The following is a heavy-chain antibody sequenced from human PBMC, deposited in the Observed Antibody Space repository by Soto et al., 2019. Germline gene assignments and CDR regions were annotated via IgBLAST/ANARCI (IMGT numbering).Heavy chain of an antibody. CDR2: IRGRAYSRTT. CDR3: IRGPYGLYGPDCLDY. J-gene: IGHJ4*02. V-gene: IGHV3-49*03. Sequence: PGGSLRLSCTTSGFGFGGYAINWFRQAPGKGLEWVGFIRGRAYSRTTEYAASVRGRFTISRDDSISTAYLHMNSLKIEDTAVYYCIRGPYGLYGPDCLDYWCQGTQVTVSS. D-gene: IGHD4-17*01. CDR1: GFGFGGYA.